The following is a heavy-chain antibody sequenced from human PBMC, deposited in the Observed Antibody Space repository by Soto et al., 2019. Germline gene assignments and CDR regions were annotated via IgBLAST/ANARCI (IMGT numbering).Heavy chain of an antibody. Sequence: VQLVESGGGLVQPGGSLRLSCAASGFTFSDHHIDWVRQAPGQGLEWVGRSRNRAKRYTTEYAATVKGRCTISRDDSKSSLFLQMYSLKIEDTAMYYCARDASRGDSSAFDLWGQGTMVTVSS. D-gene: IGHD3-16*01. CDR1: GFTFSDHH. CDR3: ARDASRGDSSAFDL. J-gene: IGHJ3*01. V-gene: IGHV3-72*01. CDR2: SRNRAKRYTT.